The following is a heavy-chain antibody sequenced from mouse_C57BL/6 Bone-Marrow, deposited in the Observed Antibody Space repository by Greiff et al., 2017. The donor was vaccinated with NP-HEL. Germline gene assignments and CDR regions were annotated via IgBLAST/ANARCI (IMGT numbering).Heavy chain of an antibody. J-gene: IGHJ1*03. D-gene: IGHD1-1*01. CDR3: TRDITTVVATMYFDV. Sequence: EVQRVESGEGLVKPGGSLKLSCAASGFTFSSYAMSWVRQTPEKRLEWVAYISSGGDYIYYADTVKGRFTISRDNARNTLYLQMSSLKSEDTAMYYCTRDITTVVATMYFDVWGTGTTVTVSS. CDR2: ISSGGDYI. V-gene: IGHV5-9-1*02. CDR1: GFTFSSYA.